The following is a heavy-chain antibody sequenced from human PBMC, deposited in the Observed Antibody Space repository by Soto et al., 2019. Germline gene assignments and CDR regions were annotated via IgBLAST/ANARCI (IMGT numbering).Heavy chain of an antibody. CDR1: GFTFSNYW. V-gene: IGHV3-7*01. CDR2: IKGDGILK. J-gene: IGHJ4*02. CDR3: ARYESSGPAVW. Sequence: GGSLRLSCAASGFTFSNYWMAWVRQAPGKGLEWVANIKGDGILKYYMDSVKGRFIISRDNAKNSLHLQMNSLRDEDTAVYYCARYESSGPAVWWGQGTLVTVSS. D-gene: IGHD3-22*01.